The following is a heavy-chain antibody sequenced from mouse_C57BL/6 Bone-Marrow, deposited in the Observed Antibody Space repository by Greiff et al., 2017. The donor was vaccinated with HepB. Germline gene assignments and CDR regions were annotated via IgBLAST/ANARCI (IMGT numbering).Heavy chain of an antibody. CDR2: IYPRSGNT. CDR3: GPYYYSISPPFDY. Sequence: VKLQESGAELARPGASVKLSCKASGYTFTSYGISWVKQRTGQGLEWIGEIYPRSGNTYYNEKFKGKATLTADKSSSTAYMERCSLTSEDSAVYFCGPYYYSISPPFDYWGQGTTLTVSS. CDR1: GYTFTSYG. V-gene: IGHV1-81*01. D-gene: IGHD1-1*01. J-gene: IGHJ2*01.